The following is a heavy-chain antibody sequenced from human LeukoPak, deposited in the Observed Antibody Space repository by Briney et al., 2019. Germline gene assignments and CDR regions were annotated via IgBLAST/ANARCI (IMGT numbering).Heavy chain of an antibody. D-gene: IGHD6-13*01. V-gene: IGHV3-23*01. CDR1: GVSISGWY. J-gene: IGHJ4*02. CDR2: ISGSGGST. CDR3: AKDQQPHRFDGYYFDY. Sequence: PSETLSLTCTVSGVSISGWYWSWIRQPPGKGLEWVSAISGSGGSTYYADSVKGRFTISRDNSKNTLYLQMNSLRAEDTAVYYCAKDQQPHRFDGYYFDYWGQGTLVTVSS.